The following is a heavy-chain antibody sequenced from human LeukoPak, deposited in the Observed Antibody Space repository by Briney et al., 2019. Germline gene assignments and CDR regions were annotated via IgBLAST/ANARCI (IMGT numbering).Heavy chain of an antibody. CDR2: MKPNSGNT. J-gene: IGHJ4*02. CDR1: GCAFTSYD. Sequence: ASVKVSRKASGCAFTSYDINWVRQATGQGLEWMGWMKPNSGNTGYAQKFQGRVTMTRNTSISTAYMELSSLRSEDTAVYYCARGFRRITMVRGVIWPDYWGQGTLVIVSS. V-gene: IGHV1-8*01. CDR3: ARGFRRITMVRGVIWPDY. D-gene: IGHD3-10*01.